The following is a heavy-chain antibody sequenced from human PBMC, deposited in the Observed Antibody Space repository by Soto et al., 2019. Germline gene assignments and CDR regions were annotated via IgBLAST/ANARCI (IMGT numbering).Heavy chain of an antibody. Sequence: GGSLRLSCAASGFTFSSYGMHWVRQAPGKGLEWVAVISYDGSNKYYADSVKGRFTISRDNSKNTLFLQMNSLRAEDTAVYYCAKGFGSYGNYYYYGMDVWGQGTTVTVSS. CDR2: ISYDGSNK. J-gene: IGHJ6*02. D-gene: IGHD5-18*01. CDR3: AKGFGSYGNYYYYGMDV. CDR1: GFTFSSYG. V-gene: IGHV3-30*18.